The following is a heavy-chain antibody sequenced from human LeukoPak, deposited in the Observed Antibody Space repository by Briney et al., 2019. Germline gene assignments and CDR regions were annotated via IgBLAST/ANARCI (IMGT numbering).Heavy chain of an antibody. J-gene: IGHJ4*02. CDR3: ARGPSYCGGDCLYYFDY. CDR1: GGSFSGYY. V-gene: IGHV4-34*01. Sequence: SETLSLTCAVYGGSFSGYYWSWIRQPPGKGLEWIGEINHSGSTDYNPSLKSRVTISVDTSKNQFSLKLSSVTAADTAVYYCARGPSYCGGDCLYYFDYWGQGTLVTVSS. D-gene: IGHD2-21*02. CDR2: INHSGST.